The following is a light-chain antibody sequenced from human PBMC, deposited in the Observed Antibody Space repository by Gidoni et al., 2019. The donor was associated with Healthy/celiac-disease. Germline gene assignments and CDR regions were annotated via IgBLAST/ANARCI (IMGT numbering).Light chain of an antibody. CDR2: DAS. CDR3: QQRSNWPLLT. V-gene: IGKV3-11*01. J-gene: IGKJ2*01. CDR1: QSVSSY. Sequence: EIVLTQSPATLSLSPGERATLSCRASQSVSSYLAWYQKKPGQAPRLLIYDASNRATGIPARFSGSGSGTYFTLTISSLEPEDFAVYYCQQRSNWPLLTFXQXTKLEIK.